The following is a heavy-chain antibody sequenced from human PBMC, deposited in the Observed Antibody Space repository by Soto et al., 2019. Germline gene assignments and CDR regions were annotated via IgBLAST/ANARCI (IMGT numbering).Heavy chain of an antibody. D-gene: IGHD2-2*01. J-gene: IGHJ6*02. CDR3: ARDPVVPAAMDYYGMDV. CDR2: IKQDGSEK. V-gene: IGHV3-7*03. Sequence: GGSLRLSCAASGFTFSSYWMSWVRQAPGKGLEWVANIKQDGSEKYYVDSVKGRFTISRDNAKNSLYLQMNSLRAEDTAVYYCARDPVVPAAMDYYGMDVWGQGTTVTVSS. CDR1: GFTFSSYW.